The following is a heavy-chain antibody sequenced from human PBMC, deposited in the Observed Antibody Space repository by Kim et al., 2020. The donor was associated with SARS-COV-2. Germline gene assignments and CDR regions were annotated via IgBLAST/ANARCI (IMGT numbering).Heavy chain of an antibody. J-gene: IGHJ6*02. Sequence: ASVKVSCKASGYTFTRNVIGWVRQARGQGFGWMGSISAHNGDTNYAQKFQDRVTMTTDASTSTAYMELRGLRFDDTGVYYCARVHSDSYDGYFGMDVWGQGTAVFVSS. CDR2: ISAHNGDT. V-gene: IGHV1-18*01. CDR1: GYTFTRNV. CDR3: ARVHSDSYDGYFGMDV. D-gene: IGHD1-26*01.